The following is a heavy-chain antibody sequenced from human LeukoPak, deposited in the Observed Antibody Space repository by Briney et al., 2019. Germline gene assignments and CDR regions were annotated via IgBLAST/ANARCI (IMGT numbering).Heavy chain of an antibody. CDR2: IKEDGSEI. V-gene: IGHV3-7*01. J-gene: IGHJ4*02. D-gene: IGHD6-19*01. CDR1: GFTFSSYW. CDR3: ASLVWRLVRGEDY. Sequence: PGGSLRLSCAASGFTFSSYWMSWVRQAPGKGLEWVANIKEDGSEIYYVDSVKGRFTISRDNAKNSLYLQMNSLRAEDTAVYYCASLVWRLVRGEDYWGQGTLVTVSS.